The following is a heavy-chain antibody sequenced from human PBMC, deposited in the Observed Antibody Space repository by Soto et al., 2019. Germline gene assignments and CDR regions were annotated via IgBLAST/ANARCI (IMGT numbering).Heavy chain of an antibody. J-gene: IGHJ4*02. CDR1: GFTFSSYA. D-gene: IGHD6-13*01. CDR3: AREQLQVVIPDY. V-gene: IGHV3-7*01. CDR2: IKQDESEK. Sequence: GGSLRLSCAASGFTFSSYAMSWVRQAPGKGLEWVANIKQDESEKYYVDSVKGRFTISRDNTKNSLFLQMNSLRAEDTAVYYCAREQLQVVIPDYWGQGTLVTVSS.